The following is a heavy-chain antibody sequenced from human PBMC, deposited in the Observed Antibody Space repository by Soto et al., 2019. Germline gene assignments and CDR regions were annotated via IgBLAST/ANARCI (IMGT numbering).Heavy chain of an antibody. Sequence: EVQLVESGGGLVQPGGSLRLSCAASGFTVSSNYMSWVRQAPGKGLEWVSVIYSGGSTYYADSVKGRFTISRDNSKNTLYLQMNSLRAEDTAVYYCASLSYYYYGMDVWGQGTTVTVSS. CDR1: GFTVSSNY. V-gene: IGHV3-66*01. J-gene: IGHJ6*02. CDR2: IYSGGST. CDR3: ASLSYYYYGMDV.